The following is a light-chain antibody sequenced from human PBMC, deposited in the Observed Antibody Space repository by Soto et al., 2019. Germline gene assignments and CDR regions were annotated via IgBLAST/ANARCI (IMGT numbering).Light chain of an antibody. CDR3: QHYNSYSEA. CDR2: AAY. J-gene: IGKJ1*01. CDR1: QGISSY. V-gene: IGKV1-9*01. Sequence: DIQLTQSPSTPSASVRDRGTLPFRASQGISSYLAWYQQKPGKAHKLLIYAAYTLQSGVQSRFSGSGSGTEFTLTIRSLQPDDFATYYCQHYNSYSEAFGQGTKVDIK.